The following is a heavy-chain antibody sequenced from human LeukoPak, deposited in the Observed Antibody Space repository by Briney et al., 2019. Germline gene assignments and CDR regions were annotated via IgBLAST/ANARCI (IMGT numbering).Heavy chain of an antibody. CDR3: GRSVAFREIPRDF. CDR1: GYTFTSFF. V-gene: IGHV1-46*04. D-gene: IGHD2-21*01. Sequence: ASVKVSCETSGYTFTSFFIHWLRQAPGQGLEWMGIINPLSGSTTYARNLQGRVTMTSDTSTSTVYVELSSLRSEDTAVYYCGRSVAFREIPRDFWGQGTLVTVSS. CDR2: INPLSGST. J-gene: IGHJ4*02.